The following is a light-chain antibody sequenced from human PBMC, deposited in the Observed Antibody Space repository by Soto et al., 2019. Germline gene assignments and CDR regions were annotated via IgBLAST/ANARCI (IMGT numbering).Light chain of an antibody. J-gene: IGLJ1*01. CDR3: SSFAGSYSPYV. CDR2: EVS. Sequence: QSALTQPPSASGSPGQSVTISCTGTRSDVGSYNYVSWYQQHPGKAPKLMIYEVSKRPSGVPDRFSGSKSGNTASLTVSGLQAEDEADYFCSSFAGSYSPYVFGTGTKVTVL. V-gene: IGLV2-8*01. CDR1: RSDVGSYNY.